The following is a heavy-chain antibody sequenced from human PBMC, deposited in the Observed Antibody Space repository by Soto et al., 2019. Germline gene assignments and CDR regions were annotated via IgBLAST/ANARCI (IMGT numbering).Heavy chain of an antibody. CDR1: GGSISSSSYY. Sequence: SETLSLTCTVSGGSISSSSYYWGWIRQPPGKGLEWIGSIYYSGSTYYNPSLKSRVTISVDTSKNQFSLKLSSVTAADTAVYYCAVTIAAAGSCFRMGYYNYGTDVWGQGTTVTVSS. CDR3: AVTIAAAGSCFRMGYYNYGTDV. V-gene: IGHV4-39*01. CDR2: IYYSGST. J-gene: IGHJ6*02. D-gene: IGHD6-13*01.